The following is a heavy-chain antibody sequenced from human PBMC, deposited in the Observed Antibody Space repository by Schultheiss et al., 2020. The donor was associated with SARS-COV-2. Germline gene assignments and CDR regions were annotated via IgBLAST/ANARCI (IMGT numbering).Heavy chain of an antibody. CDR2: INHSGST. V-gene: IGHV4-34*01. Sequence: SETLSLTCAVYGGSFSGYYWSWIRQPPGKGLEWIGEINHSGSTNYNPSLKSRVTISVDTSKNQFSLKLSSVTAADTAVYYCARGGGGSYHWGQGTLVTVSS. CDR1: GGSFSGYY. J-gene: IGHJ5*02. CDR3: ARGGGGSYH. D-gene: IGHD1-26*01.